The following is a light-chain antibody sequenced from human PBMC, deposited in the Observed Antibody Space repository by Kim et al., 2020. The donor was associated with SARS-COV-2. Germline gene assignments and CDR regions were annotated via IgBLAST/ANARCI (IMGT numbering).Light chain of an antibody. CDR2: GKN. V-gene: IGLV3-19*01. Sequence: LGQTVRITCQGDSRRSYYASWYQQKPGQAPVLVIYGKNNRPSGIPDRFSGSSSGNTAALTITGAQAEDEADYYCNSRDSSGNHPEVFGTGTKVTVL. J-gene: IGLJ1*01. CDR1: SRRSYY. CDR3: NSRDSSGNHPEV.